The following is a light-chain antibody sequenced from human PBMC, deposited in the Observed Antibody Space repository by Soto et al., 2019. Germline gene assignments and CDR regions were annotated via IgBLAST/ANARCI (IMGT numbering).Light chain of an antibody. Sequence: QPVLTQSSSASASLGSSVRLTCTLSGGHINYIIAWHQQQPGKAPRYLMNLEGSGRSNKGSGVPDRFSGSSSGAARYLTISNLQSEDEADYYCETWDSNTPSVIFGGGTKLTV. CDR3: ETWDSNTPSVI. CDR2: LEGSGRS. CDR1: GGHINYI. V-gene: IGLV4-60*03. J-gene: IGLJ2*01.